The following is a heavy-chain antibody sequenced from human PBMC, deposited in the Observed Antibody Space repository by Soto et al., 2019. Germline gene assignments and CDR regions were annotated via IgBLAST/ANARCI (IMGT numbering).Heavy chain of an antibody. V-gene: IGHV3-11*06. D-gene: IGHD1-26*01. CDR1: GFTFSHYS. Sequence: QVQLVESGGGLVKPGESLRLSCAASGFTFSHYSMTWIRQAPGKGLEWVSYISSSGSYTKYADSLQGRFIVSRDSARNSFFLQMHSLRADDTAVYYCAREQSGRRSLDSRGQGTLVTVSS. CDR3: AREQSGRRSLDS. J-gene: IGHJ4*02. CDR2: ISSSGSYT.